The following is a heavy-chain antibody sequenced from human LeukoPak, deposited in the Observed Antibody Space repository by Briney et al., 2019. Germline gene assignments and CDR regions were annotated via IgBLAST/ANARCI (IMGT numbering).Heavy chain of an antibody. Sequence: SETLSLTCTVSGGSISSSSYYWGWIRQPPGKGLEWIGYIYHSGSTYYNPSLKSRVTISVDRSKNQFSLKLSSVTAADTAVYYCARVIIVVVPAATTGYFDYWGQGTLVTVSS. CDR3: ARVIIVVVPAATTGYFDY. CDR1: GGSISSSSYY. J-gene: IGHJ4*02. V-gene: IGHV4-39*07. CDR2: IYHSGST. D-gene: IGHD2-2*01.